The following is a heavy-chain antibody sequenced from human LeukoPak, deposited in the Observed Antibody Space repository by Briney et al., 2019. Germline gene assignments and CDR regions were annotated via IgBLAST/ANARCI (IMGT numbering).Heavy chain of an antibody. CDR3: ARDRRELLYYFDY. CDR1: GFTFSSYA. V-gene: IGHV3-30*01. CDR2: ISYDGSNK. D-gene: IGHD1-26*01. J-gene: IGHJ4*02. Sequence: GGSLRLSCAASGFTFSSYAMHWVRQAPGKGLEWVAVISYDGSNKYYADSVKGRFTISRDNSKNTLYLQMNSLRAEDTAVYYCARDRRELLYYFDYWGQETLVTVSS.